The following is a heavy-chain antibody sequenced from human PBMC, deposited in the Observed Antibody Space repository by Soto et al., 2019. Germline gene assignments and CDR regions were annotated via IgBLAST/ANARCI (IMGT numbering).Heavy chain of an antibody. CDR1: GGSFSGYY. CDR3: AKDLSSSPAKLAYAGYVG. J-gene: IGHJ4*02. Sequence: LTCAVYGGSFSGYYWSWIRQAPGKGLEWVSAISGSGGSTSYADSVKGRFTIPRDNSKNTLYLQMNSLRAEDTAVYYCAKDLSSSPAKLAYAGYVGWGQGTLVTVSS. V-gene: IGHV3-23*01. D-gene: IGHD5-12*01. CDR2: ISGSGGST.